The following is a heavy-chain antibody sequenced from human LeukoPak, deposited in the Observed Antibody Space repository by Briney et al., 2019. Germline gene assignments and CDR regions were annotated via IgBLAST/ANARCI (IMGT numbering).Heavy chain of an antibody. J-gene: IGHJ4*02. V-gene: IGHV3-30*18. D-gene: IGHD1-26*01. CDR2: ISYDGSNK. CDR3: AKEGSNGDFDY. Sequence: GRSLRLSCAASGFTFSSYDMHWVRQAPGKGLEWVTVISYDGSNKYYGDSVKGRFTISRDNSKNTLYLKMNSLRAEDTAVYYCAKEGSNGDFDYWGQGTLVTVSS. CDR1: GFTFSSYD.